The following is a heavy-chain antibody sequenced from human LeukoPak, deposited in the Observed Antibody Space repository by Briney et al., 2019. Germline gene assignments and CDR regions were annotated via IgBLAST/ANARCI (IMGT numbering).Heavy chain of an antibody. CDR1: GYSFTSYW. Sequence: GESLKISCKGSGYSFTSYWIGWVRQMPGKGLEWMGNVYPGDSDTRYSPSFQGQVTISADKSISTAYLQWSSLKASDTAMYYCASQSTYSYYDILTGYWDPYGMDVWGQGTTVTVSS. J-gene: IGHJ6*02. V-gene: IGHV5-51*01. D-gene: IGHD3-9*01. CDR3: ASQSTYSYYDILTGYWDPYGMDV. CDR2: VYPGDSDT.